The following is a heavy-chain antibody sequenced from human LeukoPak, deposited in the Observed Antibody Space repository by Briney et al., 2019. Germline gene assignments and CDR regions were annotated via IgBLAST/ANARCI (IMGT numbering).Heavy chain of an antibody. D-gene: IGHD3-3*01. CDR3: ARLPLLRFLEWSHPQYNWFDP. CDR2: IYHSGST. J-gene: IGHJ5*02. Sequence: SETLSLTCTVSGGSISCGGYYWSWIRQPPGKGLEWIGYIYHSGSTYYNPSLKSRVTISVDRSKNQFSLKLSSVTAADTAVYYCARLPLLRFLEWSHPQYNWFDPWGQGTLVTVSS. V-gene: IGHV4-30-2*01. CDR1: GGSISCGGYY.